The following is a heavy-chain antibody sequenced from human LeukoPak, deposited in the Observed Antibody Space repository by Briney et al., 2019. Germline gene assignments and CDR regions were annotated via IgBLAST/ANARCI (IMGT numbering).Heavy chain of an antibody. D-gene: IGHD3-10*01. V-gene: IGHV4-38-2*02. CDR2: IYHSGST. CDR1: GYSISSGYY. J-gene: IGHJ4*02. CDR3: ARHRPGLLWFGDPPEYYFDY. Sequence: SETLSLTCTVSGYSISSGYYWGWIRQPPGKGLEWIGSIYHSGSTYYNPSLKSRVTISVDTSKNQFSLKLSSVTAADTAVYYCARHRPGLLWFGDPPEYYFDYWGQGTLVTVSS.